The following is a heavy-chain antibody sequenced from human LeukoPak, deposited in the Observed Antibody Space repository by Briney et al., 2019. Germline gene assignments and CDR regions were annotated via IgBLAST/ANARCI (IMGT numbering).Heavy chain of an antibody. Sequence: RVSCKASGYSFSTYYMHWVRQAPGKGLEWVAVIWYDGSNKYFADSVKGRFTISRDNSKNTLYLQMNSLRAEDTAVYYCARDGVRSGYHEGPDYWGQGTLVTVSS. CDR1: GYSFSTYY. CDR3: ARDGVRSGYHEGPDY. CDR2: IWYDGSNK. J-gene: IGHJ4*02. D-gene: IGHD3-22*01. V-gene: IGHV3-33*01.